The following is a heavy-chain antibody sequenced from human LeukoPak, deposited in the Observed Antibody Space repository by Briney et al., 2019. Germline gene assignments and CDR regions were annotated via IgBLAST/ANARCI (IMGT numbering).Heavy chain of an antibody. CDR2: INHSGST. V-gene: IGHV4-34*01. CDR1: GGSFSGYY. Sequence: SETLSLTCAVYGGSFSGYYWSWIRQPPGKGLEWIGEINHSGSTNNNPSLKSRVTISVDTSKNQFSLQLSSVTAADTAVCYCARGLRLLPPRFDIWGQGTMVTVSS. D-gene: IGHD2-15*01. CDR3: ARGLRLLPPRFDI. J-gene: IGHJ3*02.